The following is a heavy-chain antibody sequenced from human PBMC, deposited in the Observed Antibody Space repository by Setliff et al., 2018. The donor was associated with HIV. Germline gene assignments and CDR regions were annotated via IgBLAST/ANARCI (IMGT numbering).Heavy chain of an antibody. V-gene: IGHV4-34*01. CDR2: INRSGST. CDR3: ARDKRASFDGLDV. J-gene: IGHJ6*02. CDR1: GGFFSGYY. Sequence: PSETLSLTCAVYGGFFSGYYWSWIRQSPGKGLEWIGEINRSGSTNYNPSLKSRVTISVDTSKNQFSLRLSSVTAADTAIYYCARDKRASFDGLDVWGQGTTVTVSS.